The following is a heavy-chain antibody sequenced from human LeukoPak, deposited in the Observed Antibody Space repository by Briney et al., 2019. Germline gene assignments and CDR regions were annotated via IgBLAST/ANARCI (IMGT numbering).Heavy chain of an antibody. CDR1: GATFSKYG. V-gene: IGHV3-23*01. CDR3: ATEGFYY. CDR2: ISRSGDIT. J-gene: IGHJ4*02. Sequence: PGGSLRLSCAASGATFSKYGMKWVRQAAGAGLEYVSGISRSGDITHYADSVKGRFTISRDNVKNTLYLQMNSLRAEDMALYYCATEGFYYWGPGTQVTVSS.